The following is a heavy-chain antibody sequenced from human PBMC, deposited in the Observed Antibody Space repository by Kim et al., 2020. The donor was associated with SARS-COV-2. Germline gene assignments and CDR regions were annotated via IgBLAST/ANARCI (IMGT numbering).Heavy chain of an antibody. Sequence: ADAGKRRCTSSRDNAKNSLFLQMNSLRAEDAAVYYCARHYYNSAGYQPFDFWGQGTLVTVSS. V-gene: IGHV3-11*06. CDR3: ARHYYNSAGYQPFDF. J-gene: IGHJ4*02. D-gene: IGHD3-22*01.